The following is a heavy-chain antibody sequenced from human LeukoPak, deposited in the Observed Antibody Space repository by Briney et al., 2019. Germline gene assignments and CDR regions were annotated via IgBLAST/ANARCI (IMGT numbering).Heavy chain of an antibody. J-gene: IGHJ2*01. D-gene: IGHD6-13*01. CDR2: INHSGST. CDR3: ASRIAAAGLWYFDL. Sequence: SETLSLTCTVSGGSISSSNFYWSWIRQPPGKGLEWIGEINHSGSTNYNPSLKSRVTISVDTSKNQFSLKLSSVTAADTAVYYCASRIAAAGLWYFDLWGRGTLVTVSS. V-gene: IGHV4-39*07. CDR1: GGSISSSNFY.